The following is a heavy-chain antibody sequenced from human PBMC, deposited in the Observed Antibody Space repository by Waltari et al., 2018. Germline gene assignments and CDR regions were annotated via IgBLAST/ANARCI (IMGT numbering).Heavy chain of an antibody. CDR2: INHSGST. CDR3: ARGVTIFGVVYFDY. D-gene: IGHD3-3*01. Sequence: QVQLQQWGAGLLKPSETLSLTCAVYGGSFSGYYWSWIRQPPGKGLEWIGEINHSGSTTYHPSRKSRVTISVDTSKNQFSLKLSSVTAADTAVYYCARGVTIFGVVYFDYWGQGTLVTVSS. CDR1: GGSFSGYY. J-gene: IGHJ4*02. V-gene: IGHV4-34*01.